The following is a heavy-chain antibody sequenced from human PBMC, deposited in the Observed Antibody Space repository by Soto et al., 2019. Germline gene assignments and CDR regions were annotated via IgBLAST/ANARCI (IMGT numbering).Heavy chain of an antibody. D-gene: IGHD3-10*01. CDR2: IKSKTDGGTT. Sequence: EVQLVESGGGLVKPGGSLRLSCAASGFTFSNAWMSWVRQAPGKGLEWVGRIKSKTDGGTTDYAAPVKGRFTISRDDAKNTLYLQMNSLKTEDTAVYYCTTDPITIFGVASPELWFGELFVWGQGTMVTVSS. V-gene: IGHV3-15*01. CDR1: GFTFSNAW. CDR3: TTDPITIFGVASPELWFGELFV. J-gene: IGHJ3*01.